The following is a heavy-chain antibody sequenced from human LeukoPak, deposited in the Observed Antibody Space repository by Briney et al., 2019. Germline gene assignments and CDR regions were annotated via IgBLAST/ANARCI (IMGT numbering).Heavy chain of an antibody. D-gene: IGHD5-12*01. CDR3: ARGGLVGWLRPRYYFDY. CDR1: GGSSSGYY. V-gene: IGHV4-34*01. Sequence: TSETLSLTCAVYGGSSSGYYWSWIRQPPGKGLEWIGEINHSGSTNYNPSLKSRVTISVDTSKNQFSLKLSSVTAADTAVYYCARGGLVGWLRPRYYFDYWGQGTLVTVSS. CDR2: INHSGST. J-gene: IGHJ4*02.